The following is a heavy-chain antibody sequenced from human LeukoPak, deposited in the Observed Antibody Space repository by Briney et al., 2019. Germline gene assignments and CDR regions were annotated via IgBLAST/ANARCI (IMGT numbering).Heavy chain of an antibody. D-gene: IGHD2-21*02. CDR2: INPDGRDT. CDR3: TSWGDTTAEYFQR. Sequence: GGSLRLSCAASGITLSSYWMNWVRQAPGKGLEWVAHINPDGRDTYYVDSVKGRFTISRDNAQNSMYLQMNSLRVEDTAVYYCTSWGDTTAEYFQRWGQGTLVTVSS. CDR1: GITLSSYW. J-gene: IGHJ1*01. V-gene: IGHV3-7*01.